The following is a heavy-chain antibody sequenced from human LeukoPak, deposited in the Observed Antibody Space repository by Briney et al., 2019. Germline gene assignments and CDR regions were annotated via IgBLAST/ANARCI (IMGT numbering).Heavy chain of an antibody. D-gene: IGHD5-18*01. CDR2: IIPIFGTA. Sequence: ASVKVSCKASGGTFSSYAISWVRQAPGQGLEWMGGIIPIFGTANYAQKFQGRVTITADESTSTAYMELSSLRSEDTAVYYCARDGRSGYSYGYVFDYWGQGTLVTVSS. V-gene: IGHV1-69*13. J-gene: IGHJ4*02. CDR3: ARDGRSGYSYGYVFDY. CDR1: GGTFSSYA.